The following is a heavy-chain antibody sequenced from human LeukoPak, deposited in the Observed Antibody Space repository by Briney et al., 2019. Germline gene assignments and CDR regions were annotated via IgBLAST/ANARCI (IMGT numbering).Heavy chain of an antibody. Sequence: GGSLRLSCAVSGFTFSSYEMNWVRQAPGNGLEWGSNIGSSGTTIYYADSVKGRFTISRDNAKNSLYLKMNSLRAEDTAVYYCALLAVASDFDYWGQGALVTVSS. V-gene: IGHV3-48*03. J-gene: IGHJ4*02. D-gene: IGHD6-19*01. CDR1: GFTFSSYE. CDR2: IGSSGTTI. CDR3: ALLAVASDFDY.